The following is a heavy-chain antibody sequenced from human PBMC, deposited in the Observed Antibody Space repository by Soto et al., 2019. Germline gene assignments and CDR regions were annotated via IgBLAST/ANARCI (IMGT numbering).Heavy chain of an antibody. CDR2: MNPNSGNT. CDR1: GYTFTSYD. CDR3: AREAALGNFDY. Sequence: ASVKVSCKASGYTFTSYDINWVRQATGQGLEWMGWMNPNSGNTKYSEDFQGRVTITSDTPARTSYMELSSLRSEDMAPYYCAREAALGNFDYWGQGTLVTVSS. J-gene: IGHJ4*02. V-gene: IGHV1-8*01. D-gene: IGHD6-13*01.